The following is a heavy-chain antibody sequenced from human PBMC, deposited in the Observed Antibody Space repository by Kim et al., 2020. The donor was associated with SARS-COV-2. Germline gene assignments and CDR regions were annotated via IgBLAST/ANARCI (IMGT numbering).Heavy chain of an antibody. J-gene: IGHJ4*02. Sequence: STAYAYSVKGRFTITRDNSKSTLYLQMNGLRAEDTAVYYCARLEVGALDCWGQGTLVTVSS. D-gene: IGHD1-26*01. V-gene: IGHV3-53*01. CDR3: ARLEVGALDC. CDR2: ST.